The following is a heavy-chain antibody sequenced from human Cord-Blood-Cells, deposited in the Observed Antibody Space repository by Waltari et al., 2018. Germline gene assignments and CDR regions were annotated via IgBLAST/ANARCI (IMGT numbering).Heavy chain of an antibody. CDR1: GGSFSGYY. J-gene: IGHJ5*02. V-gene: IGHV4-34*01. CDR3: ARARRPPRILEFDP. D-gene: IGHD2-15*01. Sequence: QVQLQQWGAGLLKPSETLSLTCAVYGGSFSGYYWSWIRQPPGKGLEWIGEINRSGSTNYNPSLKSRVTISVDTSKNQFSLKLSSVTAADTAVYYCARARRPPRILEFDPWGQGTLVTVSS. CDR2: INRSGST.